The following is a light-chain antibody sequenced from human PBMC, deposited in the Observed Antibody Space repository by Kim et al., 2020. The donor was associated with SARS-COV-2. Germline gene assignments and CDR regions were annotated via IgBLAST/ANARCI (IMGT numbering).Light chain of an antibody. CDR3: QSYDTTNWV. CDR2: EDN. V-gene: IGLV6-57*03. J-gene: IGLJ3*02. Sequence: GKTVTVTCTRSRGSIATNYVQWYQQRPGSAPTLVIYEDNQRPSGVPDRFSGSIDMSSNSASLIISGLQTEDEADYYCQSYDTTNWVFGGGTQLTVL. CDR1: RGSIATNY.